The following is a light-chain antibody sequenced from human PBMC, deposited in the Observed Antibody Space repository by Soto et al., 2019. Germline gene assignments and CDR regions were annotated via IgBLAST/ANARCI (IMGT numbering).Light chain of an antibody. CDR3: QSCDSSTLV. CDR1: SGSIASNY. Sequence: NFMLTQPHSVSEAPGKTVSISCARSSGSIASNYVQWYQQRPGSAPTTVIYEDNQTPSGVPDRFSGSIDNSSKSASLTISGLKTEDEAHYYCQSCDSSTLVFGGGTKLTVL. V-gene: IGLV6-57*03. CDR2: EDN. J-gene: IGLJ3*02.